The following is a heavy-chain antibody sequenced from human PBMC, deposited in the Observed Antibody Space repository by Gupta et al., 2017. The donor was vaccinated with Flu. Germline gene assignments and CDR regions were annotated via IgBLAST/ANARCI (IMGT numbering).Heavy chain of an antibody. D-gene: IGHD1-26*01. V-gene: IGHV3-66*02. CDR1: GFTVSSNY. CDR3: ARAQGVGAPIPLSNFDY. J-gene: IGHJ4*02. CDR2: IYSGGST. Sequence: EVQLVESGGGLVQPGGSLRLSCAASGFTVSSNYMSWVRQAPGKGLEWVSVIYSGGSTYYADSVKGRFTISRDNSKNTLYLQMNSLRAEDTAVYYCARAQGVGAPIPLSNFDYWGQGTLVTVSS.